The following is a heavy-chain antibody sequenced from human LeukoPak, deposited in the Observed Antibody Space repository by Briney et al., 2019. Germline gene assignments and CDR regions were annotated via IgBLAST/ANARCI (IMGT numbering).Heavy chain of an antibody. CDR2: IYYSGST. Sequence: SQTLSLTCTVSGGSISSGGYYWSWIRQHPGKRLEWIGYIYYSGSTYYNPSLKSRVTISVDTSKNQFSLKLSSVTAADTAVYYCARTNGIAVAGFDYWGQGTLVTVSS. D-gene: IGHD6-19*01. J-gene: IGHJ4*02. CDR1: GGSISSGGYY. V-gene: IGHV4-31*03. CDR3: ARTNGIAVAGFDY.